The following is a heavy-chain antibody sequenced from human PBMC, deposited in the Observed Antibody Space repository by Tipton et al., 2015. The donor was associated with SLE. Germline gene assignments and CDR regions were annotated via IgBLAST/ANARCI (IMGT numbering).Heavy chain of an antibody. CDR3: ARDGGAAAENYNYHMDV. Sequence: TLSLTCTISGGSISTYHWSWLRQSPGKGLEWIGYIHHSGSINYNPSLRSQVTMSMDTSQNQFSLKLSSVTAADTAVYYCARDGGAAAENYNYHMDVWGIGTAVTVSS. V-gene: IGHV4-59*01. D-gene: IGHD6-13*01. CDR1: GGSISTYH. CDR2: IHHSGSI. J-gene: IGHJ6*03.